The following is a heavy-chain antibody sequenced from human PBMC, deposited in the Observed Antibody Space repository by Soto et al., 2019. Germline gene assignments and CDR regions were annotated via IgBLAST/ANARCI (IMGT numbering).Heavy chain of an antibody. CDR2: VFSSVSA. J-gene: IGHJ5*02. D-gene: IGHD1-1*01. V-gene: IGHV4-4*07. Sequence: SETLSLTCIVSGVSVRSYTWSWVRQPANKGLEWIGRVFSSVSATYNPSLKSRVSISMDTPENRISLKLDSVTAADMAVYYCAREGSHSAYNFAIGIQLWSFDRWGQGLPVTVSS. CDR3: AREGSHSAYNFAIGIQLWSFDR. CDR1: GVSVRSYT.